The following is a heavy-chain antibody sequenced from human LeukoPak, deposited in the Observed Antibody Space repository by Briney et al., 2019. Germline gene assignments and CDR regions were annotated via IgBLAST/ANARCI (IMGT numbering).Heavy chain of an antibody. J-gene: IGHJ4*02. V-gene: IGHV3-53*05. CDR2: IYAGGST. D-gene: IGHD6-19*01. Sequence: GGSLRLSCTASGFTVSSNYMSWVRQAPGKGLEWVSFIYAGGSTYYADSVKGRFTISRDNSKNTLYLQMNSLRAEDTAVYYCARGGVYSSGSYYLYYFDYWGQGTLVTVSS. CDR1: GFTVSSNY. CDR3: ARGGVYSSGSYYLYYFDY.